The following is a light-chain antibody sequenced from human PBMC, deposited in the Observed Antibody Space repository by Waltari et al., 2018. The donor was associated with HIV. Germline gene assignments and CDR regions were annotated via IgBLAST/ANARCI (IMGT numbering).Light chain of an antibody. CDR2: DAS. J-gene: IGKJ4*01. CDR3: QQFYTYPLT. V-gene: IGKV1-13*02. CDR1: QGISSA. Sequence: AIQLTQSPSSLSACVGDRVTITCRARQGISSALAWYQQKPGKAPKVLIYDASKLKSGVPSRCSGSGSGTDFSLTVSSLQPEDFATYYCQQFYTYPLTFGGGTKVEIK.